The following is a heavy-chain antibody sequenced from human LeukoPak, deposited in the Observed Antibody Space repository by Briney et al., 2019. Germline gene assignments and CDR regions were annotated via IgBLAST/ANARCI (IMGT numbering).Heavy chain of an antibody. J-gene: IGHJ4*02. CDR3: ARDRGYCSGGSCYYFDY. CDR2: IWYDGSNK. V-gene: IGHV3-33*01. Sequence: GGSLRLSCAASGFTFSNYGMHWVREAPGKGLEWVAVIWYDGSNKYYADSVKGRFTISRDNSKNTLYLQMNSLRAEDTAVYYCARDRGYCSGGSCYYFDYWGQGTLATVSS. CDR1: GFTFSNYG. D-gene: IGHD2-15*01.